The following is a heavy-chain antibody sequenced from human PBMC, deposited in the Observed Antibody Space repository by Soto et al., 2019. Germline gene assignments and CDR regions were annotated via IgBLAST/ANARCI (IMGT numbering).Heavy chain of an antibody. Sequence: QVQLQESGPGLVKPSETLSLTCTVSGGSVSSGSYYWSWIRQPPGMGLEWIGYIYYSGSTNYNPSPKSRVPISVDTSKNQFSLKLSSVTAADTAVYYCARGIEGWYQGRYYYGMDVWGQGTTVTVSS. V-gene: IGHV4-61*01. CDR3: ARGIEGWYQGRYYYGMDV. CDR2: IYYSGST. J-gene: IGHJ6*02. D-gene: IGHD6-19*01. CDR1: GGSVSSGSYY.